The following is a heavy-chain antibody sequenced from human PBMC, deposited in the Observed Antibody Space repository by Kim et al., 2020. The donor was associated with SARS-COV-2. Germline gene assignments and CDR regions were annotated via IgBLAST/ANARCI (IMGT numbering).Heavy chain of an antibody. CDR2: FDPEDGET. Sequence: ASVKVSCKVSGYTLTELSMHWVRQAPGKGLEWMGGFDPEDGETIYAQKFQGRVTMTEDTSTDTAYMELSSLRSEDTAVYYCATEIRHCSGGSCLYIFDYWGQGTPVTVSS. CDR3: ATEIRHCSGGSCLYIFDY. CDR1: GYTLTELS. J-gene: IGHJ4*02. V-gene: IGHV1-24*01. D-gene: IGHD2-15*01.